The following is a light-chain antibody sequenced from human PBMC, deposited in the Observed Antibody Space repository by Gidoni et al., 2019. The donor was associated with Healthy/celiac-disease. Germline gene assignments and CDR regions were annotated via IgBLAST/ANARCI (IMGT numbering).Light chain of an antibody. J-gene: IGLJ2*01. CDR2: EVS. CDR3: CSYAGSSFVV. Sequence: QSALTQRACVSGDAGQSITISCTGTSSDVWSYNIVSWYQQHPGKAPKLMIYEVSKRPSGVSTRFSGSKSGNTASLTISGLQAEDEADYYCCSYAGSSFVVFGGGTKLTVL. V-gene: IGLV2-23*02. CDR1: SSDVWSYNI.